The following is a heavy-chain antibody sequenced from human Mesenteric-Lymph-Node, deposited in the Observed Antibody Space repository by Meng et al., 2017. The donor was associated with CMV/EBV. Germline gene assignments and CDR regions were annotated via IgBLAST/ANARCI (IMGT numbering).Heavy chain of an antibody. CDR1: GGSNSSSTW. J-gene: IGHJ4*02. Sequence: VSGGSNSSSTWWSWVRQPPGKGLEWIGEIYHSGSTNYNPSLKSRVTISVDKSKNQFSLKLSSVTAADTAVYYCASRAYYYDSSGTDYWGQGTLVTVSS. D-gene: IGHD3-22*01. V-gene: IGHV4-4*02. CDR2: IYHSGST. CDR3: ASRAYYYDSSGTDY.